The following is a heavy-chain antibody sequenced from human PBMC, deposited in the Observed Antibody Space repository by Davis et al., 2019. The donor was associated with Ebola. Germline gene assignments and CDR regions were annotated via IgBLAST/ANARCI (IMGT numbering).Heavy chain of an antibody. CDR3: ARSTRAGYSSGWNDY. CDR2: ISSSSSTI. V-gene: IGHV3-48*01. D-gene: IGHD6-19*01. Sequence: GESLKISCVVSGFTFSSYWMHWVRQAPGKGLEWVSYISSSSSTIYYADSVKGRFTISRDNAKNSLYLQMNSLRAEDTAVYYCARSTRAGYSSGWNDYWGQGTLVTVSS. J-gene: IGHJ4*02. CDR1: GFTFSSYW.